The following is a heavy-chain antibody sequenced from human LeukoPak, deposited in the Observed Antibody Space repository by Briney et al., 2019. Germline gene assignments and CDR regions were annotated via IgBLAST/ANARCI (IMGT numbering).Heavy chain of an antibody. Sequence: SETLSLTCTVSGGSISSSSYDWGWIRQPPGKGLEWIGSIYYSGSTYYNPSLNSRGTISVDTSKNQFSLKLSSVTAADTAVYYGARHLSSSWYFDYWGQGTLVTVSS. D-gene: IGHD6-13*01. CDR3: ARHLSSSWYFDY. J-gene: IGHJ4*02. CDR1: GGSISSSSYD. CDR2: IYYSGST. V-gene: IGHV4-39*01.